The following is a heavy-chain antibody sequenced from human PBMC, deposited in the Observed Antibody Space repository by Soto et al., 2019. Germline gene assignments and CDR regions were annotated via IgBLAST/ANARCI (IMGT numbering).Heavy chain of an antibody. V-gene: IGHV3-33*01. CDR2: IWYDGSNE. Sequence: QVQLVESGGGVVQPGRSLRLSCAASGFTFSSYGMHWVRQAPGKGLEWVAVIWYDGSNEYYADSVKGRFTISRDNSKNTLYLQMNSLRAEDTAVYYCTRDRVILVRGAPDAFDIWGQGTMVTVSS. D-gene: IGHD3-10*01. J-gene: IGHJ3*02. CDR3: TRDRVILVRGAPDAFDI. CDR1: GFTFSSYG.